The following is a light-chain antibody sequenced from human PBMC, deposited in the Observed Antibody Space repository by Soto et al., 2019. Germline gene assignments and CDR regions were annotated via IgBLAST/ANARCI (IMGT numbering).Light chain of an antibody. V-gene: IGLV2-14*01. CDR2: DVS. Sequence: QSALTQPAAVSGSPGQSITISCTGTSSAVGAYNYVSWYQQHPGKAPKLMIYDVSNRPSGVSNRFSGSKSGNTASLTISGLQAEDEADYYCSSYTSSSPYVFGTGTKVTVL. J-gene: IGLJ1*01. CDR3: SSYTSSSPYV. CDR1: SSAVGAYNY.